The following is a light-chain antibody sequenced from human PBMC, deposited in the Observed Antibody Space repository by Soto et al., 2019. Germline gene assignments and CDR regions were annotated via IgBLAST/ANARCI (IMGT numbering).Light chain of an antibody. V-gene: IGKV3-15*01. Sequence: EIVMTQSPATLSLSPGERAALSCRASQSINSELAWYQQKPGQPPRLLIYGASTRATGVPGRFTGSESGSEITLTISGLQSEDFAVYYCQQGHNWPLSFGQGTRLEI. CDR3: QQGHNWPLS. J-gene: IGKJ2*01. CDR1: QSINSE. CDR2: GAS.